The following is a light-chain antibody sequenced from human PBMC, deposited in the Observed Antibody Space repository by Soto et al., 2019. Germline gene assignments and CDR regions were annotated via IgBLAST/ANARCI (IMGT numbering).Light chain of an antibody. CDR3: QQYGSSHT. Sequence: EIVFTQSPGTLSFSPGERATLSCRASQSVSSSYLAWYQQKPGQAPRLLIYGASSRATGIPDRFSGSGSGTDFTLTISRLEPEDFAVYYCQQYGSSHTFGGGTKV. CDR2: GAS. V-gene: IGKV3-20*01. J-gene: IGKJ4*01. CDR1: QSVSSSY.